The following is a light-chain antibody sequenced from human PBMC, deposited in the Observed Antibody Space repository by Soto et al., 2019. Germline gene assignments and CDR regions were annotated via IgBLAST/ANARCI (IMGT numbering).Light chain of an antibody. CDR2: GAS. J-gene: IGKJ5*01. CDR1: QSVSSSY. Sequence: EIVMTQSPASLSVSPGETATLSCRASQSVSSSYLAWYQQKPGQAPRLLIYGASSRATGIPDRFSGSGSGTDFTLTISSLEPEDFAVYYCQQRSNWPPGSFNCGQGKRREIK. V-gene: IGKV3D-20*02. CDR3: QQRSNWPPGSFN.